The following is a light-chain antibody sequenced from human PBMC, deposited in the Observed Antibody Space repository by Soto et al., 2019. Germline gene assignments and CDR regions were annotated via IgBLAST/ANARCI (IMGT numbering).Light chain of an antibody. J-gene: IGKJ2*01. V-gene: IGKV1-39*01. CDR2: GAS. CDR1: PTIDTS. Sequence: DIQMTQSPSSLSASVGDRVTVSCRAAPTIDTSLNWYHQKPGKAPQLLIYGASYLHSGVPSRFSGSGSGTDFTLTISSLQPDDFATYFCQQSYTSPYTFGRGTTLDIK. CDR3: QQSYTSPYT.